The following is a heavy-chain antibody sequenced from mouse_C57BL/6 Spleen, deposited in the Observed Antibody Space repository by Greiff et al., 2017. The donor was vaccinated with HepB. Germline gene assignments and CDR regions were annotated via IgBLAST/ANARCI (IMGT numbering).Heavy chain of an antibody. CDR1: GFSFNTYA. CDR3: VRQNDYDYAMDY. Sequence: EVNLVESGGGLVQPKGSLKLSCAASGFSFNTYAMNWVRQAPGKGLEWVARIRSKSNNYATYYADSVKDRFTISRDDSESMLYLQMNNLKTEDTAMYYCVRQNDYDYAMDYWGQGTSVTVSS. D-gene: IGHD2-4*01. J-gene: IGHJ4*01. CDR2: IRSKSNNYAT. V-gene: IGHV10-1*01.